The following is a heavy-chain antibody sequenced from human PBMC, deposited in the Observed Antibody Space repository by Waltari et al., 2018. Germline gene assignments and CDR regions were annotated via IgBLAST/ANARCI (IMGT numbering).Heavy chain of an antibody. J-gene: IGHJ5*02. V-gene: IGHV1-8*02. CDR2: VNPSSGAT. Sequence: QVQLVQSGAEVLKPGASVKVSCQASGYTFINYEINWVRQAAGQGLEWMGWVNPSSGATAYAQKFLGRFTMTWDTSISTAYMELSNLRSDDTAVLYCARGRDVFANFDYNWFDPWGQGTLVTVSS. CDR3: ARGRDVFANFDYNWFDP. D-gene: IGHD2-21*01. CDR1: GYTFINYE.